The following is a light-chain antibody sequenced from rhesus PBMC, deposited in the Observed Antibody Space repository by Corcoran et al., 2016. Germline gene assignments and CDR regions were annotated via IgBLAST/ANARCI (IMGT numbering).Light chain of an antibody. V-gene: IGKV1-22*01. Sequence: DIQMTQSPSSLSASVGDTVTITCRASQSISSWLDWDQQKPGKAPKLLIYKASRLQSGAPSRFSGSGSGTDFTLPIRRLQPKDFATYFWLQYSCSPWTLGQGAKVQIK. CDR3: LQYSCSPWT. J-gene: IGKJ1*01. CDR1: QSISSW. CDR2: KAS.